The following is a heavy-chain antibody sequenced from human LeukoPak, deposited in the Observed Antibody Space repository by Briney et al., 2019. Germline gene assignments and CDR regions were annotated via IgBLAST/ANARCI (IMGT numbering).Heavy chain of an antibody. CDR2: IYSGGST. Sequence: GGSLRLSCAASRFTVSSNYMSWVRQALGKGLEGVSIIYSGGSTYYADSVKGRFTISRDNSKNTLYLHMNSLRAEDTAVYYCARATHSSSWYYYYYYYMDVWGKGTTVTISS. CDR3: ARATHSSSWYYYYYYYMDV. V-gene: IGHV3-66*01. CDR1: RFTVSSNY. J-gene: IGHJ6*03. D-gene: IGHD6-13*01.